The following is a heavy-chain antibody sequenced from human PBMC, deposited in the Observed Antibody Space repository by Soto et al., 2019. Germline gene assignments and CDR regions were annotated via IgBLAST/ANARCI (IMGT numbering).Heavy chain of an antibody. CDR1: GFAFNNYA. D-gene: IGHD1-26*01. CDR3: ASEEGDRPFDY. J-gene: IGHJ4*02. CDR2: ILSDGSNK. V-gene: IGHV3-30-3*01. Sequence: QVQLVESGGDVVQPGRSLRLSCAASGFAFNNYAMHWVRQAPGKGLEWVAVILSDGSNKYYAESVKGRFTISRDNSKNTLYLQMNSLRAEDTAVYYCASEEGDRPFDYWGQGTLVTVSS.